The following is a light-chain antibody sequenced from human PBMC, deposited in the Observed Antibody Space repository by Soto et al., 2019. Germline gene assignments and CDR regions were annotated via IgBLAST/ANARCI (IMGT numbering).Light chain of an antibody. V-gene: IGLV2-14*01. CDR2: GVS. CDR1: SSDVGGYNY. CDR3: SSYTSNSDVL. Sequence: QSALTQPASVSGSPGQSITISCTGTSSDVGGYNYVSWYQQHPGKAPKLMIYGVSNRPSGVSTRFSGSKSGNTASLTISGLQAEDEADYYCSSYTSNSDVLFGGGTKVTVL. J-gene: IGLJ2*01.